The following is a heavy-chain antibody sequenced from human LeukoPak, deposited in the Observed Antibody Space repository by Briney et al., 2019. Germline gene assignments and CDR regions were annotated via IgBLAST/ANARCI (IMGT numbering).Heavy chain of an antibody. CDR3: AKDRSRYASGGMDV. CDR1: GFTFSSYG. J-gene: IGHJ6*02. V-gene: IGHV3-30*18. D-gene: IGHD3-16*02. Sequence: GGSLRLSCAASGFTFSSYGMFWVRQAPGKGLEWVAVISYDGSNNYHADSVKGRFTIPRDNSKNTLYLQMNSLRAEDTAVYYCAKDRSRYASGGMDVWGQGTTVTVSS. CDR2: ISYDGSNN.